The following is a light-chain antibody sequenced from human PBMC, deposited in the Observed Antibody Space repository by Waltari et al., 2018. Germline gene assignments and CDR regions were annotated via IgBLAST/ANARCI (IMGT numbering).Light chain of an antibody. Sequence: DIQMTQSPSPRPASVGDRVTITCRASQNINNWLAWYQQNPGKAPKLLIYDASSLERGVPSRFRGSGSGTLFTLTITSLQPDDVALYYCQQYKTFSRTFGQGTQVEIK. J-gene: IGKJ1*01. CDR2: DAS. CDR3: QQYKTFSRT. CDR1: QNINNW. V-gene: IGKV1-5*01.